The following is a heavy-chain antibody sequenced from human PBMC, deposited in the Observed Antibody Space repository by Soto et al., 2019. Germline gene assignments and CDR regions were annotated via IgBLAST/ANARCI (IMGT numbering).Heavy chain of an antibody. CDR3: ARDGDFYDFWSGCSGNLGDYFDY. V-gene: IGHV3-30-3*01. CDR1: GFTFSSYA. J-gene: IGHJ4*01. Sequence: GGSLRLSCAASGFTFSSYAMHWVRQAPGKGLEWVAVISYDGSNKYYADSVKGRFTISRDNSKNTLYLQMNSLRAEDTAVYYCARDGDFYDFWSGCSGNLGDYFDYWGRGTLVPVSS. D-gene: IGHD3-3*01. CDR2: ISYDGSNK.